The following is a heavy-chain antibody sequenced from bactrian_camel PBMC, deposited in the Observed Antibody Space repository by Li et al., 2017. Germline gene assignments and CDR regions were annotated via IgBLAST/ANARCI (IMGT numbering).Heavy chain of an antibody. Sequence: HVQLVESGGGSVQAGGSLKLSCAASGYVFGSCGMGWFRRTPGNQREGISAMSIGGISKYYADSVKGRFTMSGDNAKNILTLQMTNLESEDTALYYCAKALGGSNYYTGEYGYWGQGTQVTVS. J-gene: IGHJ4*01. V-gene: IGHV3S1*01. D-gene: IGHD2*01. CDR2: MSIGGISK. CDR3: AKALGGSNYYTGEYGY. CDR1: GYVFGSCG.